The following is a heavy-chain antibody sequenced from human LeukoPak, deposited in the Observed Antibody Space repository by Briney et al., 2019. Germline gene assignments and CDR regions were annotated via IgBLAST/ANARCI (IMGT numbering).Heavy chain of an antibody. J-gene: IGHJ4*02. Sequence: GGSLRLSCATSGFTFSTYGIHWVRQAPGKGLEWVAVIWPDGSNKYYADSVKGRFTISRDNSKNTLYLQMNSLRAEDTAVYYCARASGPFDYWGQGTLVTVSS. CDR1: GFTFSTYG. CDR3: ARASGPFDY. D-gene: IGHD1-26*01. V-gene: IGHV3-33*01. CDR2: IWPDGSNK.